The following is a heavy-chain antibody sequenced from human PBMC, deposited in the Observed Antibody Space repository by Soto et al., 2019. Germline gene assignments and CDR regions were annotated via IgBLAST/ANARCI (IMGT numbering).Heavy chain of an antibody. Sequence: PGGSLRLSCAASGFTFDDYGMSWVRQAPGKGLEWVSGINWNGGSTGYADSVKGRFTISRDNAKNSLYLQMNSLRAEDTALYYCASGFGELKGDDYWGQGTLVTVSS. D-gene: IGHD3-10*01. J-gene: IGHJ4*02. V-gene: IGHV3-20*04. CDR3: ASGFGELKGDDY. CDR2: INWNGGST. CDR1: GFTFDDYG.